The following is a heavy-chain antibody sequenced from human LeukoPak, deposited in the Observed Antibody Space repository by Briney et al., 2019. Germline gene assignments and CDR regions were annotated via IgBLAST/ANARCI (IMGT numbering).Heavy chain of an antibody. V-gene: IGHV4-34*01. CDR3: ARAALNARYYYYYMDV. J-gene: IGHJ6*03. CDR1: GGSFSGYY. Sequence: PSETLSLTCAVYGGSFSGYYWSWIRQPPGKGLEWIGEINHSGSTNYNPSLKSRVTISVDTSKNQFSLKLSSVTAADTAVYYCARAALNARYYYYYMDVWGKGTTVTASS. CDR2: INHSGST.